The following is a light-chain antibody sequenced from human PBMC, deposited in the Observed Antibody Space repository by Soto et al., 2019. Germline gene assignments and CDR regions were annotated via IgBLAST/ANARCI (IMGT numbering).Light chain of an antibody. CDR3: QKYNSAPRT. Sequence: DIQVTQSPSSLSAAVGDRVTITCRASQGISKYVAWYQQKPGKVPKLLIYATSTLQSGVPSRFSGSGSGTDFTLTISSLQPEDVATYYCQKYNSAPRTFGQGTKVDIK. CDR1: QGISKY. J-gene: IGKJ1*01. V-gene: IGKV1-27*01. CDR2: ATS.